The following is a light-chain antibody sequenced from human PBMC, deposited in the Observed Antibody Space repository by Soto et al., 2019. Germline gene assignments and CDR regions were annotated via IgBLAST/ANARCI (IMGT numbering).Light chain of an antibody. CDR3: SSYTSRSTLGV. CDR2: DVS. Sequence: QSVLTQPASVSGSPGQWITISCTGTNSDIGGYNYVSWYQQHPGKAPKLMIYDVSNRPSGVSYRFSGSKSGNTASLPISGLQAEDEADYYCSSYTSRSTLGVFGGGTKLTV. V-gene: IGLV2-14*03. CDR1: NSDIGGYNY. J-gene: IGLJ2*01.